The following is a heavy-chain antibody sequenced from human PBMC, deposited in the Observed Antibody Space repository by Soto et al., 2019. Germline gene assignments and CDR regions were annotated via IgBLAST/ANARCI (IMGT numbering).Heavy chain of an antibody. CDR2: INPSGGST. CDR1: GYTFTSYY. J-gene: IGHJ4*02. D-gene: IGHD3-22*01. CDR3: ARDRRYYDSSDTLDY. Sequence: ASVKVSCKASGYTFTSYYMHWVRQAPGQGLEWMGIINPSGGSTSYARKFQGRVTMTRDTSTSTVYMELSSLRSEDTAVYYCARDRRYYDSSDTLDYWGQGTLVTVSS. V-gene: IGHV1-46*01.